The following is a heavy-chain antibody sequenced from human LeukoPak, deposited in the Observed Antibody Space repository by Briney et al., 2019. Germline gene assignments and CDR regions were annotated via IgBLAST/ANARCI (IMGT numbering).Heavy chain of an antibody. CDR2: ISWNGGST. J-gene: IGHJ6*03. CDR1: GFTFDDYA. CDR3: AKDMIRGLTDYYYMDV. Sequence: PGGSLRLSCAASGFTFDDYAMHWVRQAPGKGLEWVSLISWNGGSTYYADSVKGRFTISRDNSKNSLYLQMNTLRAEDTALYYRAKDMIRGLTDYYYMDVWGQGTLVTVSS. D-gene: IGHD3-10*01. V-gene: IGHV3-43D*03.